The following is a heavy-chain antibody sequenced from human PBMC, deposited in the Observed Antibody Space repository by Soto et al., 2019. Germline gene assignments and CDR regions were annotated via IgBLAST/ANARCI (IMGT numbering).Heavy chain of an antibody. D-gene: IGHD3-3*01. CDR2: INPSGGST. CDR3: ARDLYYDFWSGPYYGMDV. CDR1: GYTFASYY. Sequence: GASVKVSCKASGYTFASYYMHWVRQASGQGLEWMGIINPSGGSTSYAQKFQGRVTMTRDTSTSTVYMELSSLRSEDTAVYYCARDLYYDFWSGPYYGMDVWGQGTTVTVSS. V-gene: IGHV1-46*01. J-gene: IGHJ6*02.